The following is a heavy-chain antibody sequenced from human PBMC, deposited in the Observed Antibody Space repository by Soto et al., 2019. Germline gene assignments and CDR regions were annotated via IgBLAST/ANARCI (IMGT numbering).Heavy chain of an antibody. J-gene: IGHJ4*02. D-gene: IGHD4-17*01. Sequence: GGSLRLSCAASGFTFSDYSLSWIRQAPGKGLEWVSYISTTSSYTNYADSVKGRFTISRDNAKNSLYLQMNSLRAEDTAVFYCARDRTDYGAFDYWGQGTLVTVS. CDR3: ARDRTDYGAFDY. CDR1: GFTFSDYS. V-gene: IGHV3-11*06. CDR2: ISTTSSYT.